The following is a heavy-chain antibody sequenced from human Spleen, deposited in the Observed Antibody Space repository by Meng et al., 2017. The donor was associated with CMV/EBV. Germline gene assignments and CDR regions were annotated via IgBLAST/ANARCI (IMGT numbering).Heavy chain of an antibody. Sequence: GGSLRLSCAASGFTVSSNSMAWVRQAPGKGLEWVSAISGSGGSTNYADSVKGRFTISRDNSKNTLYLQMNSLRAEDTAVYYCAKGVTFYYDRAYCDSWGQGALVTVSS. CDR1: GFTVSSNS. CDR3: AKGVTFYYDRAYCDS. CDR2: ISGSGGST. J-gene: IGHJ4*02. V-gene: IGHV3-23*01. D-gene: IGHD3-22*01.